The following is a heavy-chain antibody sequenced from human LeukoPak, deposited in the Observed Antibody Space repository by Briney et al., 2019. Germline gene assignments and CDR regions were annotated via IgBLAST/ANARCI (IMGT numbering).Heavy chain of an antibody. CDR3: ARGALVKEWSDLYNWFGP. J-gene: IGHJ5*02. CDR1: GYTFTSYD. D-gene: IGHD3-3*01. CDR2: MNPNSGNT. V-gene: IGHV1-8*01. Sequence: GASVKVSCKASGYTFTSYDINWVRQATGQGLEWMGWMNPNSGNTGYAQKFQGRVTMTRNTSISTAYMELSSLRSEDTAVYYCARGALVKEWSDLYNWFGPWGQGTLVTVSS.